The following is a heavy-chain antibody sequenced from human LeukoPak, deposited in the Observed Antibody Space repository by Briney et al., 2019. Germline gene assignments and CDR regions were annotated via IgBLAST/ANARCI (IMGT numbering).Heavy chain of an antibody. J-gene: IGHJ4*02. V-gene: IGHV4-4*07. CDR2: IYSSGIT. CDR3: AREESISGWYYFGS. Sequence: SETLSLTCTVSGGPISSYYWNWIRQSAEKKREWIGRIYSSGITHYNPSLKSRITISIDEPKNQFSLKLTSVTAADTAVYYCAREESISGWYYFGSWGQGTLVTVST. CDR1: GGPISSYY. D-gene: IGHD6-19*01.